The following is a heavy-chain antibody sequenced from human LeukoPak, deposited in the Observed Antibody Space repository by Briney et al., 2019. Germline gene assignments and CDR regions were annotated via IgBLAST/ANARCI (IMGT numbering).Heavy chain of an antibody. V-gene: IGHV4-38-2*02. CDR1: GYSISSGYY. CDR2: IYHSGST. Sequence: SETLSLTCTVSGYSISSGYYWGWIRQPPGKGLEWIGSIYHSGSTYYNPSLKSRVTISVDTSKNQFSLKLSSVTAADTAVYYCAIEEAHFDYWGQGTLVTVSS. CDR3: AIEEAHFDY. J-gene: IGHJ4*02.